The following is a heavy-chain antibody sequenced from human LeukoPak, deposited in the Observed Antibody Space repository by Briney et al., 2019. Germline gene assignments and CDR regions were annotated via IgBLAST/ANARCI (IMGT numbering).Heavy chain of an antibody. CDR2: IYCRGNT. V-gene: IGHV4-61*10. J-gene: IGHJ3*02. CDR3: AKGRAIGYGDYGPIADPRDAFDI. CDR1: GGSISSGSYD. D-gene: IGHD4-17*01. Sequence: PSQTLSLTCTGSGGSISSGSYDRSWLGQPAGTGLGWIGYIYCRGNTHYNPCLKTRVTISVDTSRNQSSLKLSSVTAAVTAVYYCAKGRAIGYGDYGPIADPRDAFDIWGQGTMVTVSS.